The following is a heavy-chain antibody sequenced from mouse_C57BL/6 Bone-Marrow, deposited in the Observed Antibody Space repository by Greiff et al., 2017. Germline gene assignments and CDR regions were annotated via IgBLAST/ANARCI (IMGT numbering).Heavy chain of an antibody. Sequence: QVQLQQSGAELAKPGASVKLSCKASGYTFTSYWMHWVKQRPGRGLEWIGYIHPNSGDTKYNQKFKDKATLTADKPSSTAYMQLSSLTCEDSAVYYCATYYGRSDWGQGTTLTVSS. J-gene: IGHJ2*01. CDR2: IHPNSGDT. V-gene: IGHV1-7*01. D-gene: IGHD1-1*01. CDR1: GYTFTSYW. CDR3: ATYYGRSD.